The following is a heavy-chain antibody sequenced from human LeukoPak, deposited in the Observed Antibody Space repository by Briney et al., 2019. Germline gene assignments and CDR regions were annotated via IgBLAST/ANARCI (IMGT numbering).Heavy chain of an antibody. Sequence: PGGSLRLSCAASGFTFSSYAMHWVRQAPGNGLEYVSAISSNGGSTYYANSVKGRFTISRDNSKNTLYLQMGSLRAEDMAVYYCASARDSSGYYLYWGQGTLVTVSS. CDR3: ASARDSSGYYLY. CDR2: ISSNGGST. D-gene: IGHD3-22*01. V-gene: IGHV3-64*01. CDR1: GFTFSSYA. J-gene: IGHJ4*02.